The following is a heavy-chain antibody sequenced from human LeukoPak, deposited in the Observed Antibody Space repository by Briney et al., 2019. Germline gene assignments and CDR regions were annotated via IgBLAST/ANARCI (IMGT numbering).Heavy chain of an antibody. J-gene: IGHJ1*01. CDR1: GLTFSNFE. D-gene: IGHD7-27*01. CDR3: ARGLSGSSDK. Sequence: GGSLSLSFAASGLTFSNFEMNWFRQTPGKGLQYVAAISNSGHRTHYVDSVQGRFTVSRDNSKNTLYLQMGSLRPEDTALYYCARGLSGSSDKWGQGVLVAVSS. CDR2: ISNSGHRT. V-gene: IGHV3-64*02.